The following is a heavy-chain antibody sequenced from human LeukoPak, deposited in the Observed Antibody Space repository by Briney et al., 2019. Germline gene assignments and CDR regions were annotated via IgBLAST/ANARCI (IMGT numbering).Heavy chain of an antibody. CDR3: ARDGGTMIVVVIPENAFDI. D-gene: IGHD3-22*01. J-gene: IGHJ3*02. CDR2: IYYSGST. V-gene: IGHV4-39*07. Sequence: SETLSLTCTVSGGSISSSSYYWGWIRQPPGKGLEWIGSIYYSGSTYYNPSLKSRVTISVDTSKNQFSLKLSSVTAADTAVYYCARDGGTMIVVVIPENAFDIWGQGTMVTVSS. CDR1: GGSISSSSYY.